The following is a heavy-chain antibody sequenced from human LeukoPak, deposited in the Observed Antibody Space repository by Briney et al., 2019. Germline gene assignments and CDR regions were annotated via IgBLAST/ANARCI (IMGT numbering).Heavy chain of an antibody. D-gene: IGHD4-17*01. Sequence: GAPVKVSCKPSGYTFTSYDINWVPQATGHGLEGRGWMNPNSGNTGYAQKFQGRVTITRNTSISTAYMEMSSLRSEKTAVYYCARGHDYGDYLLYYYYYYDMDVCGKGTTITVTS. CDR2: MNPNSGNT. V-gene: IGHV1-8*01. J-gene: IGHJ6*03. CDR3: ARGHDYGDYLLYYYYYYDMDV. CDR1: GYTFTSYD.